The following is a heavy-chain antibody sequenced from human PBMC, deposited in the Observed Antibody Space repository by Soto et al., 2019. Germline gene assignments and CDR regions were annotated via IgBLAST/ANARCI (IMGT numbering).Heavy chain of an antibody. Sequence: SETLSLTCTVSGGSISSGGYYWSWIRQPPGKGLEWIGYIYSSGSTNYHPSLKSRVTISVDTSKIQFSLKLSPVTAADTAVYYCARAMATIDLDYWGQGTLVTVSS. J-gene: IGHJ4*02. V-gene: IGHV4-61*08. D-gene: IGHD5-12*01. CDR1: GGSISSGGYY. CDR2: IYSSGST. CDR3: ARAMATIDLDY.